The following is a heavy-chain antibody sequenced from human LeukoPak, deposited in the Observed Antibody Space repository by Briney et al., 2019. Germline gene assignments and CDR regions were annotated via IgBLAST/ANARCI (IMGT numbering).Heavy chain of an antibody. V-gene: IGHV3-23*01. J-gene: IGHJ3*02. CDR3: AKGFIYYYSSGNPITDDAFDI. Sequence: GALRPPWAASGCTLSSYAMRWVRQAPRKGLEGVSANSCSGGSTYYADSGKGLLTISRDNSKNPMYLQMHSLRAEATAVYYCAKGFIYYYSSGNPITDDAFDIWGQGTMVTVSS. CDR2: NSCSGGST. CDR1: GCTLSSYA. D-gene: IGHD3-22*01.